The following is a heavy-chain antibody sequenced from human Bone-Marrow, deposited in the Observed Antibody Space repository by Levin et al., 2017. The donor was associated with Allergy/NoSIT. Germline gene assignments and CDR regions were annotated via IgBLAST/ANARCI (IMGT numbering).Heavy chain of an antibody. V-gene: IGHV4-61*01. CDR2: IYTSGST. J-gene: IGHJ5*02. D-gene: IGHD2-21*02. CDR1: GASVSTGSYY. Sequence: PSETLSLTCTVSGASVSTGSYYYTWIRQAPGKGLEWIGHIYTSGSTDSNPSLKSRVVVSIDTSKNQFSLNLRSVSAADTAIYYCARGAARYCGDDCSGSSWFDLWGQGTLVSVSS. CDR3: ARGAARYCGDDCSGSSWFDL.